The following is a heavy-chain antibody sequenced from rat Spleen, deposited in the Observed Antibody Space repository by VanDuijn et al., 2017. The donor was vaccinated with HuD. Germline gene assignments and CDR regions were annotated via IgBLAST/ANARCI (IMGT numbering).Heavy chain of an antibody. V-gene: IGHV3-1*01. J-gene: IGHJ2*01. Sequence: EVQLQESGPGLVKPPQSPSLTCSVTGYSITSNYWGWNRKFPGNKMEWSGHISYSGNTSYNPSLKSRISITRDTSKNQFFLQLKSVTTVDTATYYCARNSRYLQDYWGQGVMVTVSS. D-gene: IGHD2-1*01. CDR1: GYSITSNY. CDR2: ISYSGNT. CDR3: ARNSRYLQDY.